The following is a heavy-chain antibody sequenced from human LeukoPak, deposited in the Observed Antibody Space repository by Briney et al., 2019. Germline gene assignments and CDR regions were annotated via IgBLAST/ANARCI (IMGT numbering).Heavy chain of an antibody. D-gene: IGHD2-2*01. Sequence: ASVKVSCKASGYTFTSYAMNWARQAPGQGLEWMGWINTNTGNPTYAQGFTGRFVFSLDTSVSTAYLQISSLKVEDTAVYYCARQGPGYCGSTRCYGVGHWGQGTLVTVSS. CDR3: ARQGPGYCGSTRCYGVGH. CDR2: INTNTGNP. CDR1: GYTFTSYA. J-gene: IGHJ4*02. V-gene: IGHV7-4-1*02.